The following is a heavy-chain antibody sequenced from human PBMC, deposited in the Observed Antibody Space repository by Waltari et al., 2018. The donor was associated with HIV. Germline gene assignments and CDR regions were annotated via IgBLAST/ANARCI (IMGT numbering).Heavy chain of an antibody. CDR2: IYIRGST. CDR3: ARENILLLFGESYYNYYGMDV. J-gene: IGHJ6*02. CDR1: GGSISGYY. D-gene: IGHD3-10*01. V-gene: IGHV4-4*07. Sequence: QVQLQESGPGLVTPSETLSLTCTVPGGSISGYYWSWIGQPAGKGLEWIGQIYIRGSTNYNPSLKSRVTMSLDASKNLFSLKMRSVTAADTAVYYCARENILLLFGESYYNYYGMDVWGQGTTVTVSS.